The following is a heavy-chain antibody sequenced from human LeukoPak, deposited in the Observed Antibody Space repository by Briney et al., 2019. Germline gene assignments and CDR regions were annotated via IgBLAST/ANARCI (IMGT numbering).Heavy chain of an antibody. Sequence: ASVRVSCKASGYTFTHHGITWVRQAPGQGREWMAWISGYNGDTNYAQKFQGRVTLTTDTSTSTAYMELRSLRSDDTAVYYCARDPTNTSGRYAYFDSWGQGTLVTVSS. J-gene: IGHJ4*02. CDR3: ARDPTNTSGRYAYFDS. D-gene: IGHD6-19*01. CDR1: GYTFTHHG. CDR2: ISGYNGDT. V-gene: IGHV1-18*01.